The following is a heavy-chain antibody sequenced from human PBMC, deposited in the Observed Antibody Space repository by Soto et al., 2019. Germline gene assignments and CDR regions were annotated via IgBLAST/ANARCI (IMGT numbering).Heavy chain of an antibody. D-gene: IGHD6-13*01. J-gene: IGHJ4*02. CDR3: ARGGIASAAPPDY. CDR1: GGSISSGGYY. Sequence: TSETPSLTCTVSGGSISSGGYYWSWIRQHPGKGLEGIGYIYYSGSTYYNPSLKSRVTISVDTSKNQFSLKLSSVTAADTAVYYCARGGIASAAPPDYWGQGTLVTVSS. V-gene: IGHV4-31*03. CDR2: IYYSGST.